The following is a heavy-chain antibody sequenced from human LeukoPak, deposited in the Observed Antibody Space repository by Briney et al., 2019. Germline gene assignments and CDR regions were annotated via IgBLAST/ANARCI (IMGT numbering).Heavy chain of an antibody. J-gene: IGHJ4*02. D-gene: IGHD3-16*01. CDR3: ARVRGSPDY. V-gene: IGHV3-30-3*01. Sequence: PGGSLRLSCAASGFTFSSYAMHWVRQAPGKGLEWVAVISYVGSNKYYADSVKGRFTISRDNSKNTLYLQMNSLRAEDTAVYYCARVRGSPDYWGQGTLVTVSS. CDR2: ISYVGSNK. CDR1: GFTFSSYA.